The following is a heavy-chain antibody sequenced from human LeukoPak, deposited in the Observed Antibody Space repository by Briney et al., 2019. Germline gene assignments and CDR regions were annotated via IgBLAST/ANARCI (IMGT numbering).Heavy chain of an antibody. V-gene: IGHV3-21*01. CDR1: GFTFSSYS. J-gene: IGHJ4*02. CDR2: ISSSSSYT. CDR3: ARVLVGYSGYDQYDY. Sequence: PGGSLRLSCAASGFTFSSYSMNWVRQAPGKGLEWVSSISSSSSYTYYADSVKGRFTISRDNAKNSLYLQMNSLRAEDTAVYYCARVLVGYSGYDQYDYWGQGTLVTVSS. D-gene: IGHD5-12*01.